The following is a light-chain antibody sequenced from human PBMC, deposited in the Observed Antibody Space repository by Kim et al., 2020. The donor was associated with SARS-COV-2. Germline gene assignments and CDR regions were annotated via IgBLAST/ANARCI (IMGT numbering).Light chain of an antibody. V-gene: IGLV2-8*01. J-gene: IGLJ3*02. CDR1: SSDVGDYPY. CDR2: EVR. CDR3: SSSAGSNNLV. Sequence: QSVTISCSGISSDVGDYPYVSWYQQHQGKAPTLIIYEVRYRPSGVPDRFSGSKSGNTASLTVSGLQAEDEADYYCSSSAGSNNLVFGGGTKVTVL.